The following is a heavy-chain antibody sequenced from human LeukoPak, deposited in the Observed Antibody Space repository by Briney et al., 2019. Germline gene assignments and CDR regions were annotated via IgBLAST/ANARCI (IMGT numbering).Heavy chain of an antibody. CDR2: IWYDGSNK. J-gene: IGHJ4*02. CDR3: AKDRATGGYYGDY. V-gene: IGHV3-33*06. CDR1: GLAFSTCG. D-gene: IGHD3-22*01. Sequence: PGGSLRLSCVASGLAFSTCGMHWVRQAPGKGLEWVAVIWYDGSNKYYADSVKGRFTISRDNSKNTLYLQMNSLRAEDTAVYYCAKDRATGGYYGDYWGQGTLVTVSS.